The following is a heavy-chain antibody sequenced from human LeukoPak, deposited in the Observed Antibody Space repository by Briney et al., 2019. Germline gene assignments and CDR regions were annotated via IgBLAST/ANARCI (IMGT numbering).Heavy chain of an antibody. V-gene: IGHV1-18*04. CDR1: GYTFTGYY. J-gene: IGHJ4*02. Sequence: EASVKVSCKASGYTFTGYYMHWVRQAPGQGLEWMGWISAYNGNTNYAQKLQGRVTMTTDTSTSTAYMELRSLRSDDTAVYYCARDPVWYSSSWYRVDYWGQGTLVTVSS. CDR2: ISAYNGNT. D-gene: IGHD6-13*01. CDR3: ARDPVWYSSSWYRVDY.